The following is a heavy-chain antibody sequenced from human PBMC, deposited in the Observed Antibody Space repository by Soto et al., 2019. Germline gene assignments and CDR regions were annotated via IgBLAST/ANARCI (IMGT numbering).Heavy chain of an antibody. Sequence: QVQLQQWGAGLLKPSETLSLTCAVYGGSFSGYYWSWIRQPPGKGLEWIGEINHSGSTNYNPSLKSLATTSVDTSKKQFSLKLSSVTAADTAVYYCARGGQWLVTDFDYWGQGTLVTVSS. CDR1: GGSFSGYY. V-gene: IGHV4-34*01. CDR2: INHSGST. J-gene: IGHJ4*02. D-gene: IGHD6-19*01. CDR3: ARGGQWLVTDFDY.